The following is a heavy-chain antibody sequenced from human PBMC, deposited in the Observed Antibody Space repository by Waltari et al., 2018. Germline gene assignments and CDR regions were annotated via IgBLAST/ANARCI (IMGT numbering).Heavy chain of an antibody. V-gene: IGHV1-69*08. CDR1: GGTFSSYT. D-gene: IGHD2-15*01. J-gene: IGHJ6*02. CDR2: IIPILGIA. Sequence: QVQLVQSGAEVKKPGSSVKVSCKASGGTFSSYTISWVRQAPGQGLEWIGRIIPILGIANYAQKFQGRVTITADKSTSTAYMELSSLRSEDTAVYYCARDCGRGSGHCYYGMDVWGQGTTVTVSS. CDR3: ARDCGRGSGHCYYGMDV.